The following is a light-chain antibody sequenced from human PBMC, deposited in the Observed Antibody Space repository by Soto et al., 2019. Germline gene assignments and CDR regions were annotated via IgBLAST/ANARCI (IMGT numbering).Light chain of an antibody. CDR1: QGISSW. CDR2: VAS. CDR3: QQANSFPIT. J-gene: IGKJ5*01. Sequence: GARVTITCRASQGISSWLAWYQQKPGKAPTLLIDVASNLQSGVPSRFSGSGSGTDFTLTITSLQPEDFATYYCQQANSFPITFGQGTRLEIK. V-gene: IGKV1-12*01.